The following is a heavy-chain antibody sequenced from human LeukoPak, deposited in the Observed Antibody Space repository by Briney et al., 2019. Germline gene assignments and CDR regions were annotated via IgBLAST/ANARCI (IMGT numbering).Heavy chain of an antibody. V-gene: IGHV4-61*01. CDR1: GGSISSGSYY. Sequence: SQTLSLTCTVSGGSISSGSYYWSWIRQPPGKGLEWIGYIYYSGSTNYNPSLKSRVTISVDTSKNQFSLKLSSVTAADTAVYYCARQPGSGWYRFDYWGQGTLVTVSS. CDR3: ARQPGSGWYRFDY. CDR2: IYYSGST. J-gene: IGHJ4*02. D-gene: IGHD6-19*01.